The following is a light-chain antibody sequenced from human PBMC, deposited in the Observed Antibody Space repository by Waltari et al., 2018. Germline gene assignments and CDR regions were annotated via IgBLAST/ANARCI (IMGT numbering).Light chain of an antibody. CDR1: QSVCRT. J-gene: IGKJ1*01. Sequence: EIVLTQSPASLSLSPGARATLSGRASQSVCRTLAWYQQRPGQAPSLLIYDAASRATGIPDRFSGSGSGTDFSLTISRLEPEDFAVYYCQKYGTRPATFGQGTKVEVK. V-gene: IGKV3-20*01. CDR2: DAA. CDR3: QKYGTRPAT.